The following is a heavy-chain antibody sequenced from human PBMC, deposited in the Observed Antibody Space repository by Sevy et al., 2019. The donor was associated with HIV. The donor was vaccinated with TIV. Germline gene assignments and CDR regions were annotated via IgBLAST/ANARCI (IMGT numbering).Heavy chain of an antibody. D-gene: IGHD6-13*01. CDR1: GFTLTNEF. J-gene: IGHJ4*02. CDR3: VRAIAADGSF. Sequence: GGSLRLSCAVSGFTLTNEFFSWVRQAPGKGLEWVANIKQDGSVTYYVDSVKGRFTISRDNARNFLYLQMNSLRAEDTARYYCVRAIAADGSFWGQGTLVTVSS. CDR2: IKQDGSVT. V-gene: IGHV3-7*01.